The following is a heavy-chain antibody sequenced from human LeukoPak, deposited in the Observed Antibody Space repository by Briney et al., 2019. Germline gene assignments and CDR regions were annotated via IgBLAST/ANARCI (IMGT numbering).Heavy chain of an antibody. CDR3: ARSLAWIQPLNFDY. D-gene: IGHD5-18*01. CDR1: GGTFSSYA. Sequence: SVKVSCKASGGTFSSYAISWVRQAPGQGLEWMGRIIPIFGIANYAQKLQGRVTMTTDTSTSTAYMELRSLRSDDTAVYYCARSLAWIQPLNFDYWGQGTLVTVSS. CDR2: IIPIFGIA. V-gene: IGHV1-69*04. J-gene: IGHJ4*02.